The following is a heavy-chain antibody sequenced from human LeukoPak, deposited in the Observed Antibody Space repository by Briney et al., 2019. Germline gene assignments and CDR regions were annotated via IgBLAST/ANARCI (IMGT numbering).Heavy chain of an antibody. J-gene: IGHJ4*02. D-gene: IGHD6-6*01. CDR1: GYTFTGYY. CDR2: INPNSGGT. CDR3: ARGGSARSFTGSSSPTDY. V-gene: IGHV1-2*02. Sequence: ASVKVSCKASGYTFTGYYMHWVRQAPGQGLEWMGWINPNSGGTNYAQKFQGRVTITRDTSISTAYMELSRLRSDDTAVYYCARGGSARSFTGSSSPTDYWGQGTLVTVSS.